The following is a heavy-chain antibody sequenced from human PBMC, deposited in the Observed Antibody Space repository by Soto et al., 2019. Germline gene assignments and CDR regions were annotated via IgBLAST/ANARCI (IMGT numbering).Heavy chain of an antibody. D-gene: IGHD3-16*01. CDR3: AKESNVWCDGFDY. J-gene: IGHJ4*02. V-gene: IGHV3-30*18. Sequence: QVQLVESGGGVVQPGRSLRLSCAASGFTFSSYGMHWVRQAPGKGLEWVAVISYDGSNKYYADSVKGRFTISRDNSKNTLYLQMNSLRAEDTAVYYCAKESNVWCDGFDYWGQGTLVTVSS. CDR1: GFTFSSYG. CDR2: ISYDGSNK.